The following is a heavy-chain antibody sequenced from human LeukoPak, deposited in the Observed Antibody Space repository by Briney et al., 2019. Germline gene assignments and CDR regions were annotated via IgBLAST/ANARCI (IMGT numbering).Heavy chain of an antibody. CDR3: ARHDRGNYYDSSAYPFDY. J-gene: IGHJ4*02. D-gene: IGHD3-22*01. V-gene: IGHV5-51*01. CDR1: GYSFTRYW. CDR2: IYPGDSGT. Sequence: GGSLKISCKGSGYSFTRYWIGWVRQMPGKGLEWMGIIYPGDSGTRYSPSFQGQVAISANKSISTAYLQWSRLKASDTAIYYCARHDRGNYYDSSAYPFDYWGQGTLVTVSS.